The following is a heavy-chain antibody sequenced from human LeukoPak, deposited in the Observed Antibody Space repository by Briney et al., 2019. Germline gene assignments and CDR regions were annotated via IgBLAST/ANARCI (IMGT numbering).Heavy chain of an antibody. J-gene: IGHJ4*02. Sequence: GGSLRLSCAASGCTFDDYAMHWVRRAPGKGLEWVSGISWNSGSIGYADSVKGRFTISRDNAKNSLYLQINSLRAEDTALYYCAKGRGSYPSFDYWGQGTLVTVSS. D-gene: IGHD1-26*01. V-gene: IGHV3-9*01. CDR2: ISWNSGSI. CDR1: GCTFDDYA. CDR3: AKGRGSYPSFDY.